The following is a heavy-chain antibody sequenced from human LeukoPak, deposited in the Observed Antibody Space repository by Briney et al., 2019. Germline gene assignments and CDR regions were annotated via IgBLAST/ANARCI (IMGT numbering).Heavy chain of an antibody. D-gene: IGHD6-19*01. V-gene: IGHV3-23*01. J-gene: IGHJ4*02. CDR2: MSGSGGST. Sequence: GGSLRLSCAASGFTFSSFAMSWVRQAPGKGLEWVSSMSGSGGSTYYADSVKGRFTISRDNSRNTLYLQMNSLRADDTPVYYCAKDHGVAVAGMYYWGQGTLVTVSS. CDR1: GFTFSSFA. CDR3: AKDHGVAVAGMYY.